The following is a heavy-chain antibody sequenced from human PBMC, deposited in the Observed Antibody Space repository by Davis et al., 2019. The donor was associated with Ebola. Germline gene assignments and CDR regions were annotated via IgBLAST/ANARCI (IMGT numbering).Heavy chain of an antibody. D-gene: IGHD1-7*01. Sequence: SETLSLTCSVSGDSITNYYWSWIRQPPGKGLEWIGYISDAGRTAYNPSLESRVTMSVDTSNNQFSLNLGSVTAADTAVYYCARLTYNWNYSLVYYFDYWGQGTLVTVSS. V-gene: IGHV4-59*01. CDR2: ISDAGRT. CDR3: ARLTYNWNYSLVYYFDY. CDR1: GDSITNYY. J-gene: IGHJ4*02.